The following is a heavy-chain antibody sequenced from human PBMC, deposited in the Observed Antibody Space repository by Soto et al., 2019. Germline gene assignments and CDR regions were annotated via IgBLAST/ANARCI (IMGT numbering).Heavy chain of an antibody. V-gene: IGHV3-23*01. CDR2: ISTSGGTT. Sequence: EVQLLASGGGLVQPGGSLRLSCATSGFTFNNYAMSWFRQAPGKGLEWVSGISTSGGTTYYADSVKGRFTISRDNSRNTLYLQMNNLRAEDTAVYYCASTPGSSRIDYWGQGTLVTVSS. D-gene: IGHD1-26*01. CDR3: ASTPGSSRIDY. CDR1: GFTFNNYA. J-gene: IGHJ4*02.